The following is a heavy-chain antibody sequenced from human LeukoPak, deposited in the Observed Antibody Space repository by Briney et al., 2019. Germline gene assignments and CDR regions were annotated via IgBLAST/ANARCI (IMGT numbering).Heavy chain of an antibody. J-gene: IGHJ4*02. D-gene: IGHD2-15*01. Sequence: DPGGSLRLSCAASGFTFSSSAMSWVRQAPGKGLEWVSAISNNGGYTYYADSVQGRFTISRDNSKSTLCLQMNSLRAEDTAVYYCAKQLVYCSDGSCYFPYWGQGTLVTVSS. CDR2: ISNNGGYT. CDR3: AKQLVYCSDGSCYFPY. CDR1: GFTFSSSA. V-gene: IGHV3-23*01.